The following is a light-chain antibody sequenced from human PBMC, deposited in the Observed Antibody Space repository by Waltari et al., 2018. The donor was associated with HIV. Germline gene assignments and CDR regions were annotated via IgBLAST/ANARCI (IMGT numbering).Light chain of an antibody. Sequence: SYELTQPPSVSVSPGQTASITCSGDKLGDKYASWHRQKPGQSPVLVIYQDTRRPSGIPERFSGSNSGNTATLTISGTQAMDEADYYCQAWDSSTDVVFGGGTKLTVL. CDR2: QDT. J-gene: IGLJ2*01. CDR1: KLGDKY. V-gene: IGLV3-1*01. CDR3: QAWDSSTDVV.